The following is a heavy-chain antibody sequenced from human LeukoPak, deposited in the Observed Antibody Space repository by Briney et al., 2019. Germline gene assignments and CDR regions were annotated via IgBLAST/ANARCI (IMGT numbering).Heavy chain of an antibody. CDR2: TSYDEGHK. Sequence: GGSLRLSCAASGFTFSSYAMHWVRQAPGKGLEWVAVTSYDEGHKYYADSVKGRFTISRDTANNTLYLQMNSLRAEDTAVYYCARDNVYGSGTEYWGQGTLVTVPS. CDR3: ARDNVYGSGTEY. D-gene: IGHD3-10*01. V-gene: IGHV3-30-3*01. J-gene: IGHJ4*02. CDR1: GFTFSSYA.